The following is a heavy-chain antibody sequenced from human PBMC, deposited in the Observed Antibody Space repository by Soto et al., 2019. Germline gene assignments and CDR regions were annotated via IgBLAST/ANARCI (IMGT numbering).Heavy chain of an antibody. Sequence: GGSLRLSCAASGFTFSSYGMHWVRQAPGKGLEWVAVIWYDGSNKYYADSVKGRFAISRDNSKNTLYLQMNSLRAEDTAVYYCARDGGGNQYYYYGMDVWGQGTTVTVSS. CDR3: ARDGGGNQYYYYGMDV. CDR1: GFTFSSYG. J-gene: IGHJ6*02. D-gene: IGHD2-15*01. CDR2: IWYDGSNK. V-gene: IGHV3-33*01.